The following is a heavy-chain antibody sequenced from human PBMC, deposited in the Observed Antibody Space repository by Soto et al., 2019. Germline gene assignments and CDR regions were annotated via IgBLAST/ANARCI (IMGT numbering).Heavy chain of an antibody. J-gene: IGHJ4*02. Sequence: GGSLRLSCAASGFTFSSYSMNWVRQAPGKGLEWVSSISSSSSYIYYADSVKGRFTISRDNAKNSLYLQMNSLRAEDTAVYYCARDWYSSSWYPGYWGQGTLVTVSS. V-gene: IGHV3-21*01. CDR1: GFTFSSYS. CDR3: ARDWYSSSWYPGY. CDR2: ISSSSSYI. D-gene: IGHD6-13*01.